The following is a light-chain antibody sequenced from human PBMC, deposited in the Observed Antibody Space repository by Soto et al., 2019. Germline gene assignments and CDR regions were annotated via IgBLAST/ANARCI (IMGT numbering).Light chain of an antibody. CDR1: SSNIGAGFD. Sequence: QSVLTQPPSVSGAPGQRVTISCTGSSSNIGAGFDVHWYQQFPGTAPKLLIYKNNQRPSVVPDRVSGSKSGTSASLAITGLQAEDEADYYCQSFWLFGGGTKLTVL. CDR2: KNN. CDR3: QSFWL. V-gene: IGLV1-40*01. J-gene: IGLJ2*01.